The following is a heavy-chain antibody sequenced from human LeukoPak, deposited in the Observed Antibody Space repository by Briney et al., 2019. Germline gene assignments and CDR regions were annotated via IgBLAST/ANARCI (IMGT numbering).Heavy chain of an antibody. CDR1: GFTFSSYS. Sequence: GGSLRLSCAASGFTFSSYSMNWVRQAPGKGLEWVSSISSSSSYIYYADSVKGRFTISRDNAKNSLYLQMNSLRAEDTAVYYCARTYYDILAGYNPYFDYWGQGILVTVSS. CDR3: ARTYYDILAGYNPYFDY. V-gene: IGHV3-21*01. J-gene: IGHJ4*02. CDR2: ISSSSSYI. D-gene: IGHD3-9*01.